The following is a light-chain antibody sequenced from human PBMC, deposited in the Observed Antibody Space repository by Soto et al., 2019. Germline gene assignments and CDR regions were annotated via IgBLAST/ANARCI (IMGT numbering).Light chain of an antibody. Sequence: DIQMTRSPSTLSGTVGERVTIGWRASQTISSWLAWYQQKPGKAPKLLIYKASTLKSGVPSRFSGSGSGTEFTLTISSLQPDDFATYYCQHYNSYSEAFGQGTKVDI. V-gene: IGKV1-5*03. J-gene: IGKJ1*01. CDR3: QHYNSYSEA. CDR2: KAS. CDR1: QTISSW.